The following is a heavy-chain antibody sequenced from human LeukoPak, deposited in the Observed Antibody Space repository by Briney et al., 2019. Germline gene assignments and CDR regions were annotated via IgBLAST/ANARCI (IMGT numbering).Heavy chain of an antibody. V-gene: IGHV3-20*04. J-gene: IGHJ4*02. Sequence: GGSLRLSCAASGFTFDDHAMSWVRQAPGKGLEWVSGIKWDGGRTGYADSVKGRFTISRDNAKNSVYLQMNSLRAEDTAVYYCARMRSYYTGFDYWGQGTLVTVSS. D-gene: IGHD1-26*01. CDR1: GFTFDDHA. CDR2: IKWDGGRT. CDR3: ARMRSYYTGFDY.